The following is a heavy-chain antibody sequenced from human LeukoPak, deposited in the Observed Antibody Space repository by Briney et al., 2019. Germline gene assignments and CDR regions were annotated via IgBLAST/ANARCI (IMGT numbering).Heavy chain of an antibody. CDR1: GGTFSSYA. Sequence: SVKVSCKASGGTFSSYAISWVRQAPGQGLEWMGRIIPILGIANYAQKFQGRVTMTRDTSTSTVYMELSSLRSEDTAVYYCARNPRGPAAIQGDYWGQGTLVTVSS. CDR3: ARNPRGPAAIQGDY. J-gene: IGHJ4*02. V-gene: IGHV1-69*04. CDR2: IIPILGIA. D-gene: IGHD2-2*02.